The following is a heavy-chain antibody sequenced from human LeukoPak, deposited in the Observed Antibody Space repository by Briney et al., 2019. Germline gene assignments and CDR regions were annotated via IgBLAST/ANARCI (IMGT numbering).Heavy chain of an antibody. D-gene: IGHD3-16*01. CDR1: GGAISIYY. CDR2: IYYSGST. Sequence: SETLSLTCTVSGGAISIYYWSWIRQPPGKGLEWIGYIYYSGSTNYTPSLKSRVTISVDTSKNQFSLKLSSVTAADTAVYYCARGKQGINVNYYYYMDVWGKGTTVTVSS. V-gene: IGHV4-59*01. CDR3: ARGKQGINVNYYYYMDV. J-gene: IGHJ6*03.